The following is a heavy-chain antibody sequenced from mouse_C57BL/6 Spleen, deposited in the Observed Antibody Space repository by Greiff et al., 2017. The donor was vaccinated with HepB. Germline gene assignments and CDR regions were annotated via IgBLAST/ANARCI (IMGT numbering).Heavy chain of an antibody. Sequence: EVKLMESGGGLVKPGGSLKLSCAASGFTFSDYGMHWVRQAPEKGLEWVAYISSGSSTIYYADTVKGRFTISRDNAKNTLFLQMTSLRSEDTAMYYCARPLYSNPFAYWGQGTLVTVSA. CDR1: GFTFSDYG. J-gene: IGHJ3*01. CDR2: ISSGSSTI. D-gene: IGHD2-5*01. V-gene: IGHV5-17*01. CDR3: ARPLYSNPFAY.